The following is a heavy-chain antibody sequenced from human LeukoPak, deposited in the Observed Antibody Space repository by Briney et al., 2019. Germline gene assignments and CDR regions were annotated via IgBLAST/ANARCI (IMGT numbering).Heavy chain of an antibody. CDR3: ARDADDFWSGYRGGDAFDI. D-gene: IGHD3-3*01. J-gene: IGHJ3*02. CDR1: GFTFSSYW. Sequence: GGSLRLSCAASGFTFSSYWMHWARQAPGKGLVWVSRINTDGSSTSYADSVKGRFTISRDNAKNTLYLQMNSLRAEDTAVYYCARDADDFWSGYRGGDAFDIWGQGTMVTVFS. CDR2: INTDGSST. V-gene: IGHV3-74*01.